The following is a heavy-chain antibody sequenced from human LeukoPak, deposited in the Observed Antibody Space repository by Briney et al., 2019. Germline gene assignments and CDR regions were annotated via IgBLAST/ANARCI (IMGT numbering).Heavy chain of an antibody. V-gene: IGHV1-8*03. CDR1: GYTFTSYD. CDR3: ARSIAARSGVWFDP. CDR2: MNPNSGNT. Sequence: ASVKVSCKASGYTFTSYDINWVRQATGQGLEWMGWMNPNSGNTGYAQKFQGRVTITRSTSISTAYMELSSLRSEDTAVYYCARSIAARSGVWFDPWGQGTLVTVSS. D-gene: IGHD6-6*01. J-gene: IGHJ5*02.